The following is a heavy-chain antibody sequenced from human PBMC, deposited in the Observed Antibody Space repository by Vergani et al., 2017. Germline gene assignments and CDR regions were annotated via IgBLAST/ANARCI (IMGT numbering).Heavy chain of an antibody. D-gene: IGHD3-10*01. CDR2: INHSGST. Sequence: QVQLQQWGAGLLKPSETLSLTCAVYGGSFSGYYWSWIRQPPGKGLEWIGEINHSGSTNNNPSLKSRVTISVDTSKNQFSLKLSSVTAAATAVYYCARVSGPVVRGHYGMDVWGQGTTVTVSS. CDR1: GGSFSGYY. V-gene: IGHV4-34*01. CDR3: ARVSGPVVRGHYGMDV. J-gene: IGHJ6*02.